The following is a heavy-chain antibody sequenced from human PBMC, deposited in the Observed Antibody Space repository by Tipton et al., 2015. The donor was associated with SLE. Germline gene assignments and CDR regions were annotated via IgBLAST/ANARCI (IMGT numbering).Heavy chain of an antibody. CDR2: IYYSGST. CDR1: GGSISSYY. J-gene: IGHJ4*02. D-gene: IGHD7-27*01. V-gene: IGHV4-59*01. Sequence: TLSLNCTVSGGSISSYYWSWIRQPPGKGLEWIGYIYYSGSTNYNPSLKSRDTISVDTSKNQFSLKLSSVTAADTAVYYCARDRLGIGIDYWGQGTLVTVSS. CDR3: ARDRLGIGIDY.